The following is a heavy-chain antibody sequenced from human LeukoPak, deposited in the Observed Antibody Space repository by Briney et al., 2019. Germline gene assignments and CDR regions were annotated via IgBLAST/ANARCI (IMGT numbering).Heavy chain of an antibody. CDR2: IYYSGNT. Sequence: SETLSLTCTVSSGSITNYYWSWIRQPPGKGLEWIGFIYYSGNTNYNPSLKSRVTISVNTSKNQFSLKLSSMTAADTAVYYCARGALLWFGDRMEYYFDYWGQGTLLTVSS. D-gene: IGHD3-10*01. CDR1: SGSITNYY. CDR3: ARGALLWFGDRMEYYFDY. J-gene: IGHJ4*02. V-gene: IGHV4-59*01.